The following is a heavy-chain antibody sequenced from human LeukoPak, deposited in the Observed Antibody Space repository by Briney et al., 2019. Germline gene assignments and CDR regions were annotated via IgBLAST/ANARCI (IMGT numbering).Heavy chain of an antibody. CDR1: GGSINTDNYY. D-gene: IGHD2-15*01. Sequence: SETLSLTCSVSGGSINTDNYYWGWVRQPPGKALEWIGSIYYSGSKWYNPSLKSRVTISLDTSTNQFSLKLSSVTAADTAVYYCARGLIVVVVAATSQWFDPWGRGTLVTVSS. V-gene: IGHV4-39*07. CDR2: IYYSGSK. CDR3: ARGLIVVVVAATSQWFDP. J-gene: IGHJ5*02.